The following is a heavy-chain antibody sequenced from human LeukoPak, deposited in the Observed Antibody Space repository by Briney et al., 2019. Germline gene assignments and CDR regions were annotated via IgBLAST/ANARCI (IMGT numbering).Heavy chain of an antibody. Sequence: SVKVSCKASGYTFTSYGISWVRQAPGQGLEWMGFTSADNGHTNYVQKFQGRVTMTTDTSTNTAYMELRSLRFDDTAMYYCARDYFSDYVFDFWGQGTLITVSS. V-gene: IGHV1-18*01. CDR3: ARDYFSDYVFDF. D-gene: IGHD3-10*02. CDR1: GYTFTSYG. J-gene: IGHJ4*02. CDR2: TSADNGHT.